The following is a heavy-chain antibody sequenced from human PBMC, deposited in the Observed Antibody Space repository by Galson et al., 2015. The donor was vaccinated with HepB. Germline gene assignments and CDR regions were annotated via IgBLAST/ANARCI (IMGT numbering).Heavy chain of an antibody. CDR1: GGSISSSNW. V-gene: IGHV4-4*02. D-gene: IGHD6-13*01. CDR2: IYHSGST. CDR3: AREAYSSSWSVYGMDV. J-gene: IGHJ6*02. Sequence: LSLTCAVSGGSISSSNWWSWVRQPPGKGLAWIGEIYHSGSTNYNPSLKSRVTISVDKSKNQFSLKLSSVTAADTAVYYCAREAYSSSWSVYGMDVWGQGTTVTVSS.